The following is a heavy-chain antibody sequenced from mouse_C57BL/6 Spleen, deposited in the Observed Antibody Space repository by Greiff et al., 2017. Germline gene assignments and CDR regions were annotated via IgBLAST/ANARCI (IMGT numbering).Heavy chain of an antibody. CDR2: IDPNSGGT. D-gene: IGHD2-5*01. J-gene: IGHJ1*03. V-gene: IGHV1-72*01. CDR1: GYTFTSYW. Sequence: QVQLQQPGAELVKPGASVKLSCKASGYTFTSYWMHWVKQRPGRGLEWIGRIDPNSGGTKYNEKFKSKATLTVDKPSSTAYMQRSSLTSEDSAVYYCARSRYSNYENWYFDVWGTGTTVTVSS. CDR3: ARSRYSNYENWYFDV.